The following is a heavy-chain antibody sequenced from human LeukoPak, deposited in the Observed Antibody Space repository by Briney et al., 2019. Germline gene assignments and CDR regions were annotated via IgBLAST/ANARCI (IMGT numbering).Heavy chain of an antibody. CDR3: ARDFSYYGMDV. J-gene: IGHJ6*02. CDR2: ISYDGSNK. D-gene: IGHD3-3*01. CDR1: GFTHSSYA. Sequence: GRSLRLSCAASGFTHSSYAMHLVRQAPGKGLEWVAVISYDGSNKYYADSVKGRFTISRDNSKNTLYLQMNSLRAEDTAVYYCARDFSYYGMDVWGQGTTVTVSS. V-gene: IGHV3-30-3*01.